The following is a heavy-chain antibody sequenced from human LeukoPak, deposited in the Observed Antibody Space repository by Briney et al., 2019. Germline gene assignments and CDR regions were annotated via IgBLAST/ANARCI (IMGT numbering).Heavy chain of an antibody. D-gene: IGHD1-26*01. CDR2: IYPGDSGP. J-gene: IGHJ3*01. CDR3: GMSGDRVPLQDDVFDV. V-gene: IGHV5-51*01. CDR1: GYSFTSYC. Sequence: GEPLKISCKVSGYSFTSYCIGWVRQMPGKGLEWMGIIYPGDSGPTYSPSFQGQVTISVDKSINTAYLQWSSLQASDTAMYYCGMSGDRVPLQDDVFDVWGQGTMVTAST.